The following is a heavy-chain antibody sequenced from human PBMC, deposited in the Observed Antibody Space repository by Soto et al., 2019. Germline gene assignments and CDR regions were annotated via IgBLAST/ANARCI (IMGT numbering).Heavy chain of an antibody. CDR1: GLTLISYG. J-gene: IGHJ6*02. CDR2: LWYYVRNK. V-gene: IGHV3-33*01. D-gene: IGHD3-10*01. CDR3: ARDKYGTRAGVMAC. Sequence: ERCRRLSCAASGLTLISYGMQWVRQDTGKGLVWVAVLWYYVRNKYYAESLKGRFTISRDNSKNTLYLQMNSLRAEDTAVYYCARDKYGTRAGVMACWGQGTTVT.